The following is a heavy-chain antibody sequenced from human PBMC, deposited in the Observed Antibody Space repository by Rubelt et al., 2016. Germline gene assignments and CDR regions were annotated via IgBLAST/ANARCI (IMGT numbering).Heavy chain of an antibody. Sequence: QVQLVQSGAEVKKPGASVKVSCKASGYTFTSYYMHWVRQAPGHGLEWMGIINPSGGSTSYEQKVQGRGPWTGGTYTGKVYVELRGVGSGDRAVYYCARDSGSPRGGGHDYWGQGTLVTVSS. V-gene: IGHV1-46*01. J-gene: IGHJ4*02. CDR3: ARDSGSPRGGGHDY. CDR2: INPSGGST. CDR1: GYTFTSYY. D-gene: IGHD1-26*01.